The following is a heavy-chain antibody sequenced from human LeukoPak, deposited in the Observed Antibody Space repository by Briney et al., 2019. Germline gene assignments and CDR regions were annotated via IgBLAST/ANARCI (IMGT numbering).Heavy chain of an antibody. CDR1: GFTVSTKY. V-gene: IGHV3-53*01. CDR3: ARVGDHYHWYLDL. CDR2: LYSGDST. J-gene: IGHJ2*01. Sequence: GGSLRLSFAASGFTVSTKYMNWVRQAPGKGLEWVSILYSGDSTYYADSVKGRFIVSRDNSKNTLYLQMNALRADDTAVYYCARVGDHYHWYLDLWGRGALVTVSS. D-gene: IGHD3-10*01.